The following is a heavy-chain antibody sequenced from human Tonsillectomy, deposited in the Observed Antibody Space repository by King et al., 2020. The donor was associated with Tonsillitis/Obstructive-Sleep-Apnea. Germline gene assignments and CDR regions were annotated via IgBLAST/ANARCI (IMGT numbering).Heavy chain of an antibody. D-gene: IGHD3-3*01. J-gene: IGHJ4*02. CDR2: ISSSSSYI. V-gene: IGHV3-21*01. CDR1: GFTFSSYS. CDR3: ARLRFLEWLSDY. Sequence: VQLAESGGGLVKPGGSLRLSCAASGFTFSSYSMNWVRQAPGKGLEWVSSISSSSSYIYYADSVKGRFTISRDNAKNSLYLQMNSLRAEDTALYYCARLRFLEWLSDYWGQGTLVTVSS.